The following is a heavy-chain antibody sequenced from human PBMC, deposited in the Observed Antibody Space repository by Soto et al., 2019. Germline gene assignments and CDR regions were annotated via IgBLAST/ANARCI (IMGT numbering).Heavy chain of an antibody. CDR3: ARDKITGLFDY. CDR2: SNHSGST. V-gene: IGHV4-34*01. D-gene: IGHD2-8*02. CDR1: GGSFSGYN. Sequence: QVQLQQWGAGLLKPSETLSLTCAVYGGSFSGYNWPWIRQPPGTGLEWIGESNHSGSTNYNPSLKSRVTISVDTSRNQFSVNLTSVTAADTAVYYWARDKITGLFDYRGQGTQLTVSP. J-gene: IGHJ4*02.